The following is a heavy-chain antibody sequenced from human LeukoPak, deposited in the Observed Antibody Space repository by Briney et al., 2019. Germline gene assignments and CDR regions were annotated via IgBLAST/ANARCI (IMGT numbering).Heavy chain of an antibody. CDR2: IYTSGST. D-gene: IGHD6-25*01. V-gene: IGHV4-61*02. J-gene: IGHJ4*02. CDR1: GGSISSGSYY. CDR3: ARVTKAAIDY. Sequence: PSETLSLTCTVSGGSISSGSYYWSWIRQPAGKGLEWIGRIYTSGSTNYNPSLKSRVTISVDTSKNQFSLKLSSLTAADTAVYYCARVTKAAIDYWGQGTLVTVSS.